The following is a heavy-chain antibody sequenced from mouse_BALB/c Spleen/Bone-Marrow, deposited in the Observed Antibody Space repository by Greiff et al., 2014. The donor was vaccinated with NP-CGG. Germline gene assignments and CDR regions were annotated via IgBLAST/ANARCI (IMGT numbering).Heavy chain of an antibody. CDR3: ASPYGNYDAMDY. Sequence: QVHVKQSGAELARPGASVKLSCKASGYTFTSYWMQWVKQRPGQGLQWIGAIYPGDGDTRYTQKFRGKATLTAGKSSNTAYMQLSSLTSEDSAVYFCASPYGNYDAMDYWGQGTSVTVSS. D-gene: IGHD2-1*01. J-gene: IGHJ4*01. CDR2: IYPGDGDT. V-gene: IGHV1-87*01. CDR1: GYTFTSYW.